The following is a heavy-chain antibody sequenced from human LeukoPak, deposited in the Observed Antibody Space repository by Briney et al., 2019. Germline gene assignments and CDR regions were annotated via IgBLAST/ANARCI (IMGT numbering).Heavy chain of an antibody. J-gene: IGHJ4*02. CDR1: GVTFSGSA. Sequence: GGSLRLSCAASGVTFSGSAMHWVRQASGKGLEWVGRIRSKANSYATAYAASVKGRFPISRDDSKNTAYLQMNSLKTEDTAVYSCKTGFGELSQFDYWGQGTLVTVSS. CDR2: IRSKANSYAT. D-gene: IGHD3-10*01. V-gene: IGHV3-73*01. CDR3: KTGFGELSQFDY.